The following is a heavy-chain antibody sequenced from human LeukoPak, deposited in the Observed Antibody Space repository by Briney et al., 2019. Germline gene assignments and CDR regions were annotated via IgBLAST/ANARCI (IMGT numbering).Heavy chain of an antibody. J-gene: IGHJ4*02. CDR2: ISSSSSYI. Sequence: GGSLRLSCAASGFTFSSYSMNWVRQAPGKGLEWVSSISSSSSYIYYADSVKGRFTIFRDNAKNSLYLQMNSLRAEDTAVYYCARVVGAAALSYFDYWGQGTLVTVSS. CDR1: GFTFSSYS. V-gene: IGHV3-21*01. CDR3: ARVVGAAALSYFDY. D-gene: IGHD6-13*01.